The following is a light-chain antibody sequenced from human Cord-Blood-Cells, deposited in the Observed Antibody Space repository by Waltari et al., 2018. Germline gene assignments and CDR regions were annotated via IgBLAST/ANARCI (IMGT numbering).Light chain of an antibody. V-gene: IGLV2-11*01. CDR1: SSDVGDYNY. Sequence: SVSGSPGQSVTISCTGTSSDVGDYNYVSWYQQHPGKAPKLMIYDVSKRPSGVPDRFSGSKSGNTASLTISGLQAEDEADYYCCSYAGSYTWVFGGGTKLTVL. CDR2: DVS. CDR3: CSYAGSYTWV. J-gene: IGLJ3*02.